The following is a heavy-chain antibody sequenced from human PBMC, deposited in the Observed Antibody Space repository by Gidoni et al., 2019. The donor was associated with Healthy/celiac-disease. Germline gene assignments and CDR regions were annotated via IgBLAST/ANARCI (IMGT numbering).Heavy chain of an antibody. CDR2: IYYSGST. CDR1: GGSIRISSSY. J-gene: IGHJ4*02. D-gene: IGHD3-16*01. CDR3: ARLGGGGLFDY. Sequence: QLQLQESGPGLVKPSETLSLTCTVSGGSIRISSSYWGWIRQPPGKGLEWIGSIYYSGSTYYNPSLKSRVTISVDTSKNQFSLKLSSVTAADTAVYYCARLGGGGLFDYWGQGTLVTVSS. V-gene: IGHV4-39*01.